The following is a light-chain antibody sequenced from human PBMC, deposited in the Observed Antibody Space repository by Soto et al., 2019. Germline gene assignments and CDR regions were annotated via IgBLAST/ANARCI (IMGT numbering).Light chain of an antibody. J-gene: IGKJ1*01. CDR2: DGS. CDR3: QQYTENSGT. V-gene: IGKV1-5*01. Sequence: GDRVTIKCRASQQFTSYVNWYQQKDGKAPKLLISDGSTLQSGVPSRFSGSESGTEFTLTISSLQPDDIATYYCQQYTENSGTFGQGTKVDIK. CDR1: QQFTSY.